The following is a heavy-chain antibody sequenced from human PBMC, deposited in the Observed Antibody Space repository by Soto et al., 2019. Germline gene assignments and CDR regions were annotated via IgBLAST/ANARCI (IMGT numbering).Heavy chain of an antibody. CDR3: ARDRGGSSPYVRFDP. J-gene: IGHJ5*02. CDR2: ISSSSSYI. D-gene: IGHD1-26*01. Sequence: GGSLRLSCAASGFTFSSYSMNWVRQAPGKGLEWVSSISSSSSYIYYADSVKGRFTISRDNAKNSLNLQMNSLRAEDTAVYYCARDRGGSSPYVRFDPWGQGTLVTVSS. V-gene: IGHV3-21*01. CDR1: GFTFSSYS.